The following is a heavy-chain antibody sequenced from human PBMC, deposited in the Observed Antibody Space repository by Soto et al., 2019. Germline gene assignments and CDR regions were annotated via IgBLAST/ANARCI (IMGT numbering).Heavy chain of an antibody. D-gene: IGHD1-7*01. J-gene: IGHJ6*02. CDR2: IYSGGST. CDR1: GFTVSSNY. CDR3: AREGVTGTTSYYYYGMDV. Sequence: GGSLRLSCAASGFTVSSNYMSWVRQAPGKGLEWVSVIYSGGSTYYADSVKGRFTISRDNSKNTLYLQMNSLRAEDTAVYYCAREGVTGTTSYYYYGMDVWGQGTTVTVSS. V-gene: IGHV3-53*01.